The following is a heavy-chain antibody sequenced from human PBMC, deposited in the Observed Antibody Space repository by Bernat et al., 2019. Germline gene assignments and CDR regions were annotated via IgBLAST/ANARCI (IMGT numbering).Heavy chain of an antibody. CDR2: IKSKTDGGTT. Sequence: EVQLVASGGGLVKPGGSLRLSCAASGFTFSNAWMNWVRQAPGKGLEWVGRIKSKTDGGTTDYAAPVKGRFTISRDDSKNTLYLQMNSLKTEDTAVYYRTTDSEGWEPLTPLDYWGQGTLVTVSS. J-gene: IGHJ4*02. CDR3: TTDSEGWEPLTPLDY. CDR1: GFTFSNAW. V-gene: IGHV3-15*07. D-gene: IGHD2-15*01.